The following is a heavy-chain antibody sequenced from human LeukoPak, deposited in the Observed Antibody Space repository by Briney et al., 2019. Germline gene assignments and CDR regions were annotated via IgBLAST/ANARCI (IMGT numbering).Heavy chain of an antibody. Sequence: PGGSLRLSCAASGFTFSSYGMHWVRQAPGKGLEWVAVIWYDGSNKYYADSVKGRFTISRDNSKNTLYLQMSSLRAEDTAVYYCARDLDVSSGWSSGTDYWGQGTLVTVSS. CDR1: GFTFSSYG. D-gene: IGHD6-19*01. CDR2: IWYDGSNK. V-gene: IGHV3-33*01. J-gene: IGHJ4*02. CDR3: ARDLDVSSGWSSGTDY.